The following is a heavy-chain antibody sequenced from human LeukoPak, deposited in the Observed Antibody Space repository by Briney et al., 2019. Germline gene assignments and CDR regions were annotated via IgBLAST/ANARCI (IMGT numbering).Heavy chain of an antibody. CDR3: ARGRYLTALGGAAAGFLDY. Sequence: GALRLSCAASGFTVSSNYMSWVRQAPGKGLEWIGEINHSGSTNYNPSLKSRVTMSVDTSQKQFSLRLTSVRAADTAVYYCARGRYLTALGGAAAGFLDYWGQGTVVTVSS. J-gene: IGHJ4*02. V-gene: IGHV4-34*01. CDR2: INHSGST. D-gene: IGHD6-13*01. CDR1: GFTVSSNY.